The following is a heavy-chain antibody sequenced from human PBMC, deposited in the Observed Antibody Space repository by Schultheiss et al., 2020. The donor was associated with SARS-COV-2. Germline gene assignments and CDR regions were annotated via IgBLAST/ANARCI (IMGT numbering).Heavy chain of an antibody. J-gene: IGHJ6*02. CDR1: GGSISSYY. D-gene: IGHD4-11*01. CDR3: ARLTGYSNYARRGYYYYYYGMDV. V-gene: IGHV4-34*01. Sequence: SETLSLTCTVSGGSISSYYWSWIRQPPGKGLEWIGEINHSGSTNYNPSLKSRVTISVDTSKNQFSLKLSSVTAADTAVYYCARLTGYSNYARRGYYYYYYGMDVWGQGTTVTVSS. CDR2: INHSGST.